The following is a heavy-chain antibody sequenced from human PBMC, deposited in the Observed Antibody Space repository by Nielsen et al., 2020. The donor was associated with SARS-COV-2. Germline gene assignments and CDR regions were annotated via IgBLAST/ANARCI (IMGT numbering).Heavy chain of an antibody. Sequence: GGSLRLSCSASGLSFRSYAMHWVRQAPGKGLEHVSSINNKGDSTYYADAVKGRFTVSRDNAKSSLYLQMNNLRAEDTALYYCARGGYYDGSGLDYWGQGTLVTVSS. D-gene: IGHD3-22*01. V-gene: IGHV3-64*04. CDR3: ARGGYYDGSGLDY. J-gene: IGHJ4*02. CDR1: GLSFRSYA. CDR2: INNKGDST.